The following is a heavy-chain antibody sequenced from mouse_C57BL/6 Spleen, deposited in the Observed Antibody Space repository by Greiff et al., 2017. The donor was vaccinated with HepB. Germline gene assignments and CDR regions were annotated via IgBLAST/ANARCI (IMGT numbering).Heavy chain of an antibody. CDR3: ASSSYGAMDY. J-gene: IGHJ4*01. V-gene: IGHV1-26*01. CDR1: GYTFTDYY. CDR2: INPNNGGT. D-gene: IGHD1-1*01. Sequence: EVQLQQSGPELVKPGASVKISYKASGYTFTDYYMNWVKQSHGKSLEWIGDINPNNGGTSYNQKFKGKATLTVDKSSSTAYMELRSLTSEDSAVYYCASSSYGAMDYWGQGTSVTVSS.